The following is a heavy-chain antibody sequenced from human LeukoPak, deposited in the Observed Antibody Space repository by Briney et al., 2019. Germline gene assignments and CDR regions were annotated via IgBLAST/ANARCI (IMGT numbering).Heavy chain of an antibody. CDR1: GFTFSSYA. V-gene: IGHV3-23*01. J-gene: IGHJ4*02. CDR3: ARRGESTNYGDYRFDS. D-gene: IGHD4-17*01. CDR2: ISSTGSYT. Sequence: GGSLRLSCTVSGFTFSSYAMSWVRQAPGKGLQWVSAISSTGSYTYHAESVKGRFTISRDNSKNTPYLQMNSLRVEDTAVYYCARRGESTNYGDYRFDSWGQGTLVFVSS.